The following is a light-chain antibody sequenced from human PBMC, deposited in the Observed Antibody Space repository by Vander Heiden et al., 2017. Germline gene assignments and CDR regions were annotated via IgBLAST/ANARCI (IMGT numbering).Light chain of an antibody. J-gene: IGKJ1*01. CDR3: QQDYSTPWT. CDR2: WTS. CDR1: QSVLYSSNNKNY. V-gene: IGKV4-1*01. Sequence: DIVMPQSPDSLAVSLSERSTINCKSSQSVLYSSNNKNYLDWYQQKPGQPPKLLIYWTSTRESGVPDRFSGSGSGTDFTLTISSLQAEDVAVYYCQQDYSTPWTFGQGTKVEIK.